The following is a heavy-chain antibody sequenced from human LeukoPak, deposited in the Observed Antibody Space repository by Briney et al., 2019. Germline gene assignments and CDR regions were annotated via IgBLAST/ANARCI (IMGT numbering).Heavy chain of an antibody. CDR1: GFTFSSYA. J-gene: IGHJ3*02. D-gene: IGHD3-9*01. Sequence: PGGSLRLSCAASGFTFSSYAMHWVRQAPGKGLEWVAVISYDGSNKYYADSVKGRFTISRDNSKNTLYLQMNSLRAEDTAVYYCAREGLRYFDWAGAGLQYDAFDIWGQGTMVTVSS. CDR3: AREGLRYFDWAGAGLQYDAFDI. CDR2: ISYDGSNK. V-gene: IGHV3-30*04.